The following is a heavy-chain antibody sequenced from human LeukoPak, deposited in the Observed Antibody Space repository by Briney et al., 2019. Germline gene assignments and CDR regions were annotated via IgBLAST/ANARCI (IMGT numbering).Heavy chain of an antibody. Sequence: SETLSLTCAVYGGSFSGYYWSWIRQPPGKGLEWIGSIYYSGSTYYNPSLKSRVTISVDTSKNQFSLKLSSVTAADTAVYYCARGVVPANDAFDIWGQGTMVTVSS. D-gene: IGHD2-2*01. CDR3: ARGVVPANDAFDI. CDR2: IYYSGST. V-gene: IGHV4-34*01. J-gene: IGHJ3*02. CDR1: GGSFSGYY.